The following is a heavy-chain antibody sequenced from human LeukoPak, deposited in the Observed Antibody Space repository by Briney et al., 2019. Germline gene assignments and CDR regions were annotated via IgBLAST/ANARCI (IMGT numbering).Heavy chain of an antibody. Sequence: GGSLRLSCAASGFTFSSYALNWVRQAPGKGLEWVSAISGSGGSTYYADSVKGRFTISRDNFKNTLHLQMNSLRAEDTAVYYCAKDLGYYGSGTYPYYYYYYYMDVWGKGTTVTVSS. CDR1: GFTFSSYA. CDR2: ISGSGGST. CDR3: AKDLGYYGSGTYPYYYYYYYMDV. J-gene: IGHJ6*03. D-gene: IGHD3-10*01. V-gene: IGHV3-23*01.